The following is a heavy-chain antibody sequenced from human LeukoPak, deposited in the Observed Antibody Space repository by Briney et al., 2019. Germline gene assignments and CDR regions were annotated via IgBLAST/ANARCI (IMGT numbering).Heavy chain of an antibody. CDR2: INPNSGGT. CDR3: AAKLGYCSSTSCQPP. D-gene: IGHD2-2*01. CDR1: GYTFTGYY. Sequence: ASVKVSCKASGYTFTGYYMHWVRQAPGQGLEWMGWINPNSGGTNYAQKFQGRVTMTRDTSISTAYMELSRLRSEDTAVYYCAAKLGYCSSTSCQPPWGQGTLVTVSS. V-gene: IGHV1-2*02. J-gene: IGHJ5*02.